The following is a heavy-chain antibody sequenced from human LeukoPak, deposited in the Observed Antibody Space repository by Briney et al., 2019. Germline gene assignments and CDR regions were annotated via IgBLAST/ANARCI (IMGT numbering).Heavy chain of an antibody. D-gene: IGHD3-10*01. V-gene: IGHV3-23*01. CDR2: ISNNGGYT. J-gene: IGHJ3*02. Sequence: GGSLRLSCAASGFTFSSSAMSWVRQAPGKGLEWVSAISNNGGYTYYADSVQGRFTISRDNSKSTLCLQMNSLRAEDTAVYYCARTFYYGSGPDIWGQGTMVTVSS. CDR3: ARTFYYGSGPDI. CDR1: GFTFSSSA.